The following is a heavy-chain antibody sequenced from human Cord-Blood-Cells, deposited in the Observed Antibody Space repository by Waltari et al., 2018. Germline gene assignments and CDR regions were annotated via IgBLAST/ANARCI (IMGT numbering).Heavy chain of an antibody. CDR3: ARRNQGYCSGGSCYYFDY. J-gene: IGHJ4*02. CDR1: GGTFSSYA. CDR2: IIPIFGTA. V-gene: IGHV1-69*01. Sequence: QVQLVQSGAEVKKPGSSVKVSCTASGGTFSSYAISWVRQAPGQGLEWMGGIIPIFGTANYAQKFQGRVTITADESTSTAYMELSSLRSEDTAVYYCARRNQGYCSGGSCYYFDYWGQGTLVTVSS. D-gene: IGHD2-15*01.